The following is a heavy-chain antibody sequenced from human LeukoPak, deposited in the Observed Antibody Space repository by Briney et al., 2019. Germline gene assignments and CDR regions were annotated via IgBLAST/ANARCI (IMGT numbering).Heavy chain of an antibody. CDR1: GGSISSYY. Sequence: PSETLSLTCTVSGGSISSYYWGWIRQPPGKGLEWIGYIYYSGSTNYNPSLKSRVTISVDTSKNQFSLKLSSVTAADTAVYYCAKAVADYDAFDIWGQGTMVTVSS. CDR2: IYYSGST. V-gene: IGHV4-59*12. D-gene: IGHD6-19*01. J-gene: IGHJ3*02. CDR3: AKAVADYDAFDI.